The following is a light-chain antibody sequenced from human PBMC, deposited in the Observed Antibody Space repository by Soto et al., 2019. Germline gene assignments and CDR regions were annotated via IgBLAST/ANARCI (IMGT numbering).Light chain of an antibody. Sequence: DVVMTQTPLSLSVAPGQPASISCKSSQSLLHITGETFLFWYLQKPGQSPQLLIYEVSTRVSGVPDRFRCSGSWTDFTLEISRVESDDVGIYYCMQSTQLPPTFGQGTRLGIE. CDR1: QSLLHITGETF. V-gene: IGKV2D-29*02. J-gene: IGKJ5*01. CDR3: MQSTQLPPT. CDR2: EVS.